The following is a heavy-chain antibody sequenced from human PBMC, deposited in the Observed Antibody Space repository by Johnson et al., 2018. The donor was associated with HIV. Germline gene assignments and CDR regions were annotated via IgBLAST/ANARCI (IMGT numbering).Heavy chain of an antibody. V-gene: IGHV3-30*04. D-gene: IGHD2-8*01. CDR1: GFTFSYYS. CDR3: AKGTNGQSWAVDI. J-gene: IGHJ3*02. Sequence: QVQLVESGGGVVQPGTSLILSCAASGFTFSYYSMPWVRQAPGKGLAWVALTSYDESDKFYADSVKGRFIISSDNPRNPLYLQMNGLRAEDTAVYYCAKGTNGQSWAVDIWGQGTVVTVSS. CDR2: TSYDESDK.